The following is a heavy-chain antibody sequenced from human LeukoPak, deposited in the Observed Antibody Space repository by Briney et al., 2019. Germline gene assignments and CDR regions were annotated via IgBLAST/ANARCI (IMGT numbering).Heavy chain of an antibody. CDR3: ARLPHLSSGWFDP. Sequence: SETLSLTCAVSGYSISSGYYWGWIRQPPGKGLEWIGNIYHSGSTYYNPSLKSRVTISVDTSKNQFSLKLSSVTAADTADYYCARLPHLSSGWFDPWGQGTLVTVSS. J-gene: IGHJ5*02. D-gene: IGHD6-19*01. CDR2: IYHSGST. CDR1: GYSISSGYY. V-gene: IGHV4-38-2*01.